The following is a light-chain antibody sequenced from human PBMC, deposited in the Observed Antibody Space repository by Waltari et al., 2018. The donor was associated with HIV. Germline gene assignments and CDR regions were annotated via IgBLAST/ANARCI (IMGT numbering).Light chain of an antibody. V-gene: IGKV3-20*01. Sequence: EIILTQSPGTLSLSPGERATLSCRASQSVSSNHLAWYQQKPGQAPRPLLSAASSRATGIPDRFSGSGSGTDFILTISGLEPEDFAVYYCQQYGGSRWTFGQGTKVEIK. CDR3: QQYGGSRWT. CDR1: QSVSSNH. CDR2: AAS. J-gene: IGKJ1*01.